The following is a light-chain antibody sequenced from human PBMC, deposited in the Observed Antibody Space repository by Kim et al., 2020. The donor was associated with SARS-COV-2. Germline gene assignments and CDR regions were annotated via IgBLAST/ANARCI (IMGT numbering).Light chain of an antibody. J-gene: IGLJ3*02. CDR1: SSNIGSNT. Sequence: GQRVTLPCSGSSSNIGSNTVIWYQQLPGTAPKLLIYSNNQRPSGVPDRFSGSKSGTSASLAISGLQSEDEADYYCAAWDDSLNGWVFGGGTKLTVL. V-gene: IGLV1-44*01. CDR3: AAWDDSLNGWV. CDR2: SNN.